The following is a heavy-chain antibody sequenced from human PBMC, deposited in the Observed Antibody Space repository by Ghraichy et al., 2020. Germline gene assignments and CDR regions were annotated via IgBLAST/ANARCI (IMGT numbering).Heavy chain of an antibody. CDR2: IYYSGST. CDR3: ARRSWGSYYFGY. CDR1: GGSISSSSYY. Sequence: SETLSLTCTVSGGSISSSSYYWGWIRQPPGKGLEWIGSIYYSGSTYYNPSLKSRVTISVDTSKNQFSLKLSSVTAADTAVYYCARRSWGSYYFGYWGQGTLVTVSS. J-gene: IGHJ4*02. D-gene: IGHD3-10*01. V-gene: IGHV4-39*01.